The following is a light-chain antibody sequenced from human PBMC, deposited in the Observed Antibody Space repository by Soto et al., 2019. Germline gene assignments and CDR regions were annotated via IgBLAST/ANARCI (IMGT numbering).Light chain of an antibody. CDR1: QSISSY. CDR2: AAS. J-gene: IGKJ2*01. V-gene: IGKV1-39*01. Sequence: DIQMTQSPSSLSASVRDRVTSTCRASQSISSYLNWYQQKPGKAPKLLIYAASSLQSGVPSRFSGSGSGTDFTLTIISLHPEDFATYYCQQSYSTVYTFGQGTKLEIK. CDR3: QQSYSTVYT.